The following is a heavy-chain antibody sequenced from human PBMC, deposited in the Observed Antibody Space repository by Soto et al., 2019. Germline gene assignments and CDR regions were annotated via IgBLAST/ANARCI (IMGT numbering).Heavy chain of an antibody. J-gene: IGHJ6*02. Sequence: SETLSLTCTGSGGSISSGDYYWSWIRQPPGKGLEWIGYIYYSGSTYYDPSLKSRVTISVDTSKNQFSLKLSSVTAADTAVYYCARDRSDRITMTPSDGMYVWGQGTSVTVS. CDR2: IYYSGST. D-gene: IGHD3-22*01. CDR1: GGSISSGDYY. V-gene: IGHV4-30-4*01. CDR3: ARDRSDRITMTPSDGMYV.